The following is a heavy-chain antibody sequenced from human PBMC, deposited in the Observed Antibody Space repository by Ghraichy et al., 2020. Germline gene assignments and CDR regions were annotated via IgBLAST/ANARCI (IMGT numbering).Heavy chain of an antibody. CDR2: ISGSGTSI. V-gene: IGHV3-48*02. Sequence: LSLTCAASGFTFSIYSMNWVRQAPGKGLEWVSSISGSGTSIYYADSVKGRFTISRDNAKNSLYLQMNSLRDEDTAVYYCARRHYYDSSGRSIDYWGQGTLVTVSS. J-gene: IGHJ4*02. D-gene: IGHD3-22*01. CDR1: GFTFSIYS. CDR3: ARRHYYDSSGRSIDY.